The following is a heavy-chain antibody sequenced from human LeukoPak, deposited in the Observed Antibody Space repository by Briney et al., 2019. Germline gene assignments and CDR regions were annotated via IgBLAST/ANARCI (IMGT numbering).Heavy chain of an antibody. CDR1: GYTFTSYA. CDR2: INTNTGNP. D-gene: IGHD3-10*01. J-gene: IGHJ5*02. V-gene: IGHV7-4-1*02. CDR3: ARGVVTMVRGPKNNWFDP. Sequence: AGSVKVSCKASGYTFTSYAMNWVRQAPGQGLEWMGWINTNTGNPTYAQGFTGRFVFSLDTSVSTAYLQISSLKAEDTAVYYCARGVVTMVRGPKNNWFDPWGQGTLVTVSS.